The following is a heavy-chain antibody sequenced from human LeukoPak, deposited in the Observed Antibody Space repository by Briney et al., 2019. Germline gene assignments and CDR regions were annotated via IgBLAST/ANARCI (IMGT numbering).Heavy chain of an antibody. V-gene: IGHV1-2*02. CDR2: INPNSGDT. Sequence: ASVKVSCKASGYTFTGPYMHWVRQAPGQGLEWMGWINPNSGDTNYAQNFQGRVTMTRDTSFSTAYMEVSRLRSDGTAVYYCARMLNGAYDLWGQGTLVTVSS. CDR3: ARMLNGAYDL. J-gene: IGHJ5*02. CDR1: GYTFTGPY. D-gene: IGHD2-8*01.